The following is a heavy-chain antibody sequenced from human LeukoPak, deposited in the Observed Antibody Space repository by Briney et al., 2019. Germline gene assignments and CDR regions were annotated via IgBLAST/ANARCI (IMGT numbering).Heavy chain of an antibody. CDR1: GFIVSTHY. Sequence: GGSLRLSCAASGFIVSTHYMSWVRQAPGKGLEWVSVIYSGGSTYYADSVKGRFTISRDNARNTLYLQMNSLRVDDTAVYYCAKSDWFDPWGRGTLVTVSS. CDR2: IYSGGST. CDR3: AKSDWFDP. V-gene: IGHV3-66*01. J-gene: IGHJ5*02.